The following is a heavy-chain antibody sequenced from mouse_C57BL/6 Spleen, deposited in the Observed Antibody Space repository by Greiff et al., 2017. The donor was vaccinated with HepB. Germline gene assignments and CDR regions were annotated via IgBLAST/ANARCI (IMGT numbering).Heavy chain of an antibody. Sequence: EVQGVESGPGLAKPSQTLSLTCSVTGYSITSDYWNWIRKFPGNKLEYMGYISYSGSTYYNPSLKSRISITRDTSKNQYYLQLNSVTTEDTATYYCASHYGYDGAWFAYWGQGTLVTVSA. V-gene: IGHV3-8*01. J-gene: IGHJ3*01. CDR1: GYSITSDY. CDR3: ASHYGYDGAWFAY. CDR2: ISYSGST. D-gene: IGHD2-2*01.